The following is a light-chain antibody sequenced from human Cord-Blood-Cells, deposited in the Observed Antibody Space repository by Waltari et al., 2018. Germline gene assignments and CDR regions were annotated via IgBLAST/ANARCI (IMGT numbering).Light chain of an antibody. V-gene: IGLV2-11*01. CDR1: SSHVGGSHY. J-gene: IGLJ3*02. CDR3: CSYAGSYTWV. Sequence: QSALTQPRSVSGSPGQSVTISCTGTSSHVGGSHYVSWYQQHPGKAPKLMIYDVSKRPSGVPDRFSGSKSGNTASLTISGLQAEDEADYYCCSYAGSYTWVFGGGTKLTVL. CDR2: DVS.